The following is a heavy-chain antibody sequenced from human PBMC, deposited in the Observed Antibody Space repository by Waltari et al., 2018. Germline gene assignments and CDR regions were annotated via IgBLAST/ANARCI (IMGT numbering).Heavy chain of an antibody. CDR1: GYTFTGYY. CDR2: INPNSGGT. CDR3: ARDKPIGYCSGGSCLLGLDY. Sequence: QVQLVQSGAEVKKPGASVKVSCKASGYTFTGYYMHWVRQAPGQGLEWMGRINPNSGGTNYAQKFQGRVTMTRDTSISTAYMELSRLRSDDTAVYYCARDKPIGYCSGGSCLLGLDYWGQGTLVTVSS. V-gene: IGHV1-2*06. D-gene: IGHD2-15*01. J-gene: IGHJ4*02.